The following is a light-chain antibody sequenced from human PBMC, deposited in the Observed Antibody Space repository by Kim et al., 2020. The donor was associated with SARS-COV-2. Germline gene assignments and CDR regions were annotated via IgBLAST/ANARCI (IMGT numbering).Light chain of an antibody. CDR3: SSYTTSSAYVI. CDR1: SSDVGGYSD. V-gene: IGLV2-14*03. CDR2: DVS. J-gene: IGLJ2*01. Sequence: QSITIPWTGSSSDVGGYSDVSWYQQQPGKAPKLLLFDVSNRPSGVSTRFSGSKSGNTASLTISGLQAEDEAFYHCSSYTTSSAYVIFGGGTQLTVL.